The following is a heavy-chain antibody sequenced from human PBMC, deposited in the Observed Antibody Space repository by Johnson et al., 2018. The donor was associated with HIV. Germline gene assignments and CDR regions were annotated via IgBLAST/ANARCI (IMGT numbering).Heavy chain of an antibody. J-gene: IGHJ3*02. V-gene: IGHV3-9*01. CDR1: GFSFDDYA. Sequence: VQLVESGGGLVQPGRSLRLSCAASGFSFDDYAMHWVRQAPGKGLEWVSGINSDGSSTSYADSVKGRFTISRDNSKNTLYLQMNSLRAEDTAVYYCAKAPSWEPFPFDIWGQGTMVTVSS. D-gene: IGHD1-26*01. CDR3: AKAPSWEPFPFDI. CDR2: INSDGSST.